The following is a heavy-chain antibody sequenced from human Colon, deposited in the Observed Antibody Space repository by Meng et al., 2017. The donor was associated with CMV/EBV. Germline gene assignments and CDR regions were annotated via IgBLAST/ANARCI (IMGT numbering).Heavy chain of an antibody. J-gene: IGHJ4*02. CDR3: ARVLNLLMITFGGPSSASFDY. V-gene: IGHV3-7*01. CDR2: IKQDGSEK. CDR1: GFTFSSYW. Sequence: GESLKISCAASGFTFSSYWISWVRQAPGKGLEWVANIKQDGSEKYYVDSVKGRFTISRDNAKNSLYLQMNSLRAEDTAVYYCARVLNLLMITFGGPSSASFDYWGQGTLVTVSS. D-gene: IGHD3-16*01.